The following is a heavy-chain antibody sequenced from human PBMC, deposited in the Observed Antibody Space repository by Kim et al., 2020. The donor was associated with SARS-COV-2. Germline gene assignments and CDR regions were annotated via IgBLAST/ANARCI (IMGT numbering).Heavy chain of an antibody. CDR3: AKTGQLDY. D-gene: IGHD6-13*01. J-gene: IGHJ4*02. Sequence: GGSLRLSCAASGFTFSTYAISWVRQAPRRGLEWVSTITGNGAATYYADSVRGRFTISRDNSKNTLSLQMNSLRAEDTALYYCAKTGQLDYWGQGTLVTVS. CDR1: GFTFSTYA. V-gene: IGHV3-23*01. CDR2: ITGNGAAT.